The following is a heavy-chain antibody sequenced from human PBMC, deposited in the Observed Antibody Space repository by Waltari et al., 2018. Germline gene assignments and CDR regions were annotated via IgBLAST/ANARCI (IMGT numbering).Heavy chain of an antibody. J-gene: IGHJ6*03. CDR1: RYTLSGFS. CDR3: HLLGRNIVLAGASPSYYSYMDV. CDR2: FDRGDGQT. V-gene: IGHV1-24*01. D-gene: IGHD2-15*01. Sequence: QVQVVQSGAEALKPGASVKVSCKVSRYTLSGFSIHWVRQPRGKGLEWIGRFDRGDGQTTSARKFLGRITMTEDTSTDTAYMELSSLRSEDTGVYYCHLLGRNIVLAGASPSYYSYMDVRGRGTSVTVSS.